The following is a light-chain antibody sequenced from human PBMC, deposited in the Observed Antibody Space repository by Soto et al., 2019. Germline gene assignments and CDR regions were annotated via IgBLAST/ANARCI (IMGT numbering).Light chain of an antibody. CDR2: DAS. CDR3: EQRSSWPIT. V-gene: IGKV3-11*01. J-gene: IGKJ5*01. Sequence: EIVLTQSPATLSLSPGEGVTLSCRASQSVGSLLAWYQQKPGQAPRLVIYDASNSATGIPARFSGSGSGTDFTLTISTLEPEGVAVYYCEQRSSWPITFGQGTRL. CDR1: QSVGSL.